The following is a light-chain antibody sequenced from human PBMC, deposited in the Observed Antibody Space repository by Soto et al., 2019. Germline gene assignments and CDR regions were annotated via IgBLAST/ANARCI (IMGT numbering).Light chain of an antibody. V-gene: IGKV3-20*01. J-gene: IGKJ1*01. CDR3: QQYVSSPPWT. CDR2: GAS. Sequence: EIVLTQSPGTLSLSPGERATLSCRASQSVISNYLAWYQQKPGQAPRLLIYGASRRASGIPDRFSGSGSGTDFTLTINRLEPEDFAIYYCQQYVSSPPWTFGQGTKVDIK. CDR1: QSVISNY.